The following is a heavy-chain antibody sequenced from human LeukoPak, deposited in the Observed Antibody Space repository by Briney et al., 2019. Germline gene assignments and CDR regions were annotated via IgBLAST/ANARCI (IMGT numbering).Heavy chain of an antibody. Sequence: SETLSLTCAVYGGSFSGYYWSWIRQPPGKGLEWIGEINHSGRTNYNPSLKSRVTTSVDTSKNQFSLKLSSVTAADTAVYYCARGPRGVDYFDYWGQGTLVTVSS. CDR1: GGSFSGYY. CDR2: INHSGRT. D-gene: IGHD3-16*01. V-gene: IGHV4-34*01. J-gene: IGHJ4*02. CDR3: ARGPRGVDYFDY.